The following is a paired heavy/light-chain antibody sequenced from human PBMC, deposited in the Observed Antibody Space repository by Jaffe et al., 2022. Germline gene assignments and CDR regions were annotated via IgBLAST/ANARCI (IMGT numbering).Light chain of an antibody. CDR1: SSDVGGYNY. V-gene: IGLV2-14*03. CDR2: DVS. CDR3: SSYTSSSTLV. J-gene: IGLJ1*01. Sequence: QSALTQPASVSGSPGQSITISCTGTSSDVGGYNYVSWYQQHPGKAPKLMIYDVSNRPSGVSNRFSGSKSGNTASLTISGLQAEDEADYYCSSYTSSSTLVFGTGTKVTVL.
Heavy chain of an antibody. J-gene: IGHJ3*02. CDR2: IRSKAYGGTT. D-gene: IGHD3-10*01. Sequence: EVQLVESGGGLVQPGRSLRLSCTASGFTFGDYAMSWVRQAPGKGLEWVGFIRSKAYGGTTEYAASVKGRFTISRDDSKSIAYLQMNSLKTEDTAVYYCTRDQLDVLWFGELSPVDAFDIWGQGTMVTVSS. CDR1: GFTFGDYA. CDR3: TRDQLDVLWFGELSPVDAFDI. V-gene: IGHV3-49*04.